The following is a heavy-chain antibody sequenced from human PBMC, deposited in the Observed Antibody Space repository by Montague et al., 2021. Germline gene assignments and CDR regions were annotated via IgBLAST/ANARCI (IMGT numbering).Heavy chain of an antibody. J-gene: IGHJ5*01. CDR1: GGSISSSSYY. V-gene: IGHV4-39*01. CDR3: ARSLYCRGGSCYSGFDS. Sequence: SETLSLTCTVSGGSISSSSYYWGWIRQPPGKGLEFIGVIYYNGTTYHNPSLKSRVTVSMDTSKNQFSLKLISVTAADTAVYYCARSLYCRGGSCYSGFDSWGQGTLVTASS. D-gene: IGHD2-15*01. CDR2: IYYNGTT.